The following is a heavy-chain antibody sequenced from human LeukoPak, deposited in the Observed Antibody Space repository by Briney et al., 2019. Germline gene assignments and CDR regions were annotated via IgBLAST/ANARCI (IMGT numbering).Heavy chain of an antibody. J-gene: IGHJ4*02. V-gene: IGHV1-2*02. CDR3: ARDLYGGTSATFDY. D-gene: IGHD4-23*01. Sequence: ASVKVSCKASGYTFTGYYMHWVRQAPEQGLEWMGWINPNSGGTYYAQKFQGRVTMTSDTSISTAYMELSRLRSDNTAVYYCARDLYGGTSATFDYWGQGTLVTVSS. CDR2: INPNSGGT. CDR1: GYTFTGYY.